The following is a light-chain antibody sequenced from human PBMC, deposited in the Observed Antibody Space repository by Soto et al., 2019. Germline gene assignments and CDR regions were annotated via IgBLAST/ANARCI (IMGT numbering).Light chain of an antibody. CDR1: QSISTS. J-gene: IGKJ1*01. CDR2: KAS. Sequence: DIQMTQSPSTLSASLGDRVTVTCRASQSISTSLAWYQQKPGKAPKLLIYKASSLESGVPSRFSGSGSGTEFTLTISSLQPDDFATYYCQQYNTYSRTFGQGTKV. V-gene: IGKV1-5*03. CDR3: QQYNTYSRT.